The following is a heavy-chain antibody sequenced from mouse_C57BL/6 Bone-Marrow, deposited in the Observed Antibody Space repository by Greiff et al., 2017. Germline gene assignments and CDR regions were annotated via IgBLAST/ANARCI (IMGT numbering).Heavy chain of an antibody. CDR1: GYTFTDSY. D-gene: IGHD2-3*01. CDR3: ARSLYPPDY. CDR2: INPYNGGT. J-gene: IGHJ4*01. V-gene: IGHV1-19*01. Sequence: VQLQQSGPVLVKPGASVKMSCKASGYTFTDSYMHWVKQSHGKSLEWIGVINPYNGGTSYNQKFKGKATLTVAKSSSTAYMELNSLTSEDSAVYYCARSLYPPDYWGQGTSVTVSS.